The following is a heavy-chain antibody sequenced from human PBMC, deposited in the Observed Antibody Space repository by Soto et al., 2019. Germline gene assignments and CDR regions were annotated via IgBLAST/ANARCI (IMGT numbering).Heavy chain of an antibody. Sequence: QVQLQESGPGLVKPSGTLSLTCAVSGGSISSSNWWSWVRQPPGKGLEWIGGIYHSGSTHYNPSPKRRVTISVDKPKHQFSLKLSSVTAADTAVYYCARVFGRVGATRGVFDYWGQGTLVTVSS. V-gene: IGHV4-4*02. CDR2: IYHSGST. D-gene: IGHD1-26*01. J-gene: IGHJ4*02. CDR3: ARVFGRVGATRGVFDY. CDR1: GGSISSSNW.